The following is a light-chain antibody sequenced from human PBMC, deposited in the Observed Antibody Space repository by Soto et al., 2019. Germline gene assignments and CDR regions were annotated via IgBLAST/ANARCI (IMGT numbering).Light chain of an antibody. CDR2: DAS. Sequence: DIQMTQSPSTLSASVGDRVTITCRASQSISSWLAWYQQKPGKAPKLLIYDASSLESGVPSRFSGSGSGTEFTLTISSLQPEDFATDYCQQFNNYPRTFGPGTQVDIK. CDR1: QSISSW. V-gene: IGKV1-5*01. CDR3: QQFNNYPRT. J-gene: IGKJ1*01.